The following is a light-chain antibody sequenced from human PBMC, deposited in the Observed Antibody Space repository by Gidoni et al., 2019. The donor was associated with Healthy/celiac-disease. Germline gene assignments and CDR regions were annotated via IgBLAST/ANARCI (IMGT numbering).Light chain of an antibody. V-gene: IGKV1-8*01. Sequence: IRMTQSPSSLSASTGDRVTITCRASQGSSSYFAWYQQKPGKAPKLMIYAASTLQSGVPSRFSGSGSGTDFAITISCLQSEDFATDYCQQYYSYPYTFGQGTKLEIK. J-gene: IGKJ2*01. CDR3: QQYYSYPYT. CDR2: AAS. CDR1: QGSSSY.